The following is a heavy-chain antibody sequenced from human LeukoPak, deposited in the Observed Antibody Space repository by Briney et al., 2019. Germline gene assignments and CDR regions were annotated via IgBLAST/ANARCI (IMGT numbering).Heavy chain of an antibody. Sequence: GGSVRVSCKASGYTFTAYYMHWVRQGPGQGLEWMGWINPKRGGTKYAQKFQGRVTMTRDTSISTAYMELSRLRSDDTAVYYCAREADPDAFDIWGQGTMVTVSS. D-gene: IGHD6-19*01. J-gene: IGHJ3*02. V-gene: IGHV1-2*02. CDR1: GYTFTAYY. CDR2: INPKRGGT. CDR3: AREADPDAFDI.